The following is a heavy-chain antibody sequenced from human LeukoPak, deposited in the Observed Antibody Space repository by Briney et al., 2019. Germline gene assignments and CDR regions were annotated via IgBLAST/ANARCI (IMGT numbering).Heavy chain of an antibody. CDR1: GFTFSTYT. V-gene: IGHV3-21*01. D-gene: IGHD3-10*01. Sequence: GGSLRLSCVVSGFTFSTYTMNWVRQAPGKGLEWVSSISSGSRDIYYADSLKGRFTISRDNAKNSLYLQMNSLRAEDTAVYYCARDGGLYSVVLGADYNCFDYWGQGTLVTVSS. CDR3: ARDGGLYSVVLGADYNCFDY. J-gene: IGHJ4*02. CDR2: ISSGSRDI.